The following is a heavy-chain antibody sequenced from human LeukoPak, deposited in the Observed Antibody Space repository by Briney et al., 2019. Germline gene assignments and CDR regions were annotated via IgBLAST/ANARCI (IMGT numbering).Heavy chain of an antibody. D-gene: IGHD3-22*01. Sequence: PGGSLRLSCAASGFTVSSNYMSWVRQAPGKGLEWVSVIYSGGSTYYADSVKGRFTISRDNSKNTLYLQMNSLRAEDTAVYYCARASGDSSGFLLDAFDIWGQGTMVTVSS. J-gene: IGHJ3*02. CDR3: ARASGDSSGFLLDAFDI. V-gene: IGHV3-66*01. CDR1: GFTVSSNY. CDR2: IYSGGST.